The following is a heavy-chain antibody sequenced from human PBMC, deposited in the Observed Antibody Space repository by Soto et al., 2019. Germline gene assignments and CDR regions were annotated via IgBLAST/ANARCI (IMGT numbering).Heavy chain of an antibody. CDR1: GYSFTSYW. CDR3: ASSITGTTKGYYYYGMDV. Sequence: LGESLKISCKGSGYSFTSYWISWVRQMPGKGLEWMGRIDPSDSYTNYSPSFQGHVTISADKSISTAYLQWSSLKASDTAMYYCASSITGTTKGYYYYGMDVWGQGTTVTVSS. CDR2: IDPSDSYT. V-gene: IGHV5-10-1*01. D-gene: IGHD1-20*01. J-gene: IGHJ6*02.